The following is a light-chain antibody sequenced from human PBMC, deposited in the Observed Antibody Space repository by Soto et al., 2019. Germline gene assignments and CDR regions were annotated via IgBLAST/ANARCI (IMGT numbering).Light chain of an antibody. J-gene: IGLJ2*01. Sequence: QSALTQPPSASGSPGQSVTVSCTGTSTDVGGYNSISWYQQHPGKAPKLIIYEVDKRPSGVPDRFSGSKSGNTASLTVFGLQDDDEADYFCSSYAGSDILLFGGGTQLTVL. V-gene: IGLV2-8*01. CDR3: SSYAGSDILL. CDR1: STDVGGYNS. CDR2: EVD.